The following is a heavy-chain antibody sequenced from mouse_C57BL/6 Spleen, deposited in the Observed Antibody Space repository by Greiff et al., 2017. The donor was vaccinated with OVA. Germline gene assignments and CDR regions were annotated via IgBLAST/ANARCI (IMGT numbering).Heavy chain of an antibody. CDR2: IDPSDSYT. Sequence: VQLQQPGAELVKPGASVKLSCKASGYTFTSYWMQWVKQRPGQGLEWIGEIDPSDSYTNYNQKFKGKATLTVDTSSSTAYMQLSSLTSEDSAVYYCARNGYYGSSYGAWFAYWGQGTLVTVSA. D-gene: IGHD1-1*01. CDR3: ARNGYYGSSYGAWFAY. V-gene: IGHV1-50*01. J-gene: IGHJ3*01. CDR1: GYTFTSYW.